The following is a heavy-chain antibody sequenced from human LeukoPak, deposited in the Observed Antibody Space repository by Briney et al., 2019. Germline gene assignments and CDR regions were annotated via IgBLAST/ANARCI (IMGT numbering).Heavy chain of an antibody. CDR2: IYYSGST. CDR1: GGSISSYY. D-gene: IGHD5-12*01. J-gene: IGHJ5*02. Sequence: SETLPLTCTVSGGSISSYYWSWIRQPPGKGLEWIGYIYYSGSTNYNPSLKSRVTISVDTSKNQFSLKLSSVTAADTAVYYCARYSGYDRRRWFDPWGQGTLVTVSS. V-gene: IGHV4-59*01. CDR3: ARYSGYDRRRWFDP.